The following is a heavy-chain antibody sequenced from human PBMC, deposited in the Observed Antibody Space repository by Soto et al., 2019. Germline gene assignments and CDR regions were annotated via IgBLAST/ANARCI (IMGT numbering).Heavy chain of an antibody. Sequence: ASVKVSCKASGYTFTSYAMHWVRQAPGQRLEWMGWINAGNGNTKYSQKFQGRVTITRDTSASTAYMELSSLRSEATAEYYGARDRKDGTVGEGPCYNWFDVWGKGTLVTVSS. D-gene: IGHD2-8*02. CDR1: GYTFTSYA. CDR2: INAGNGNT. J-gene: IGHJ5*02. V-gene: IGHV1-3*01. CDR3: ARDRKDGTVGEGPCYNWFDV.